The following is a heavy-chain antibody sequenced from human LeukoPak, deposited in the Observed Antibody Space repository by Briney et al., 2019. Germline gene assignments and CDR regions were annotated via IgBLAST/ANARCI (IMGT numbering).Heavy chain of an antibody. D-gene: IGHD3-10*01. CDR2: SYTSGST. CDR3: ARQRGGVRGALDY. CDR1: GGSISSYY. V-gene: IGHV4-4*09. J-gene: IGHJ4*02. Sequence: SETLSLTCTVSGGSISSYYWSWIRQPPRKGLEWIGYSYTSGSTNYNPSLKSRVTISVDTSKNQFSLKLSSVTAADTAVYYCARQRGGVRGALDYWGQGTLVTVSS.